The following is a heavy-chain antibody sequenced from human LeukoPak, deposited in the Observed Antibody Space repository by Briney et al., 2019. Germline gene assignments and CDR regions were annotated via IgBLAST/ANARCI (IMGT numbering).Heavy chain of an antibody. Sequence: GGSLRLSCAASGFTFSSYRMSWVRQAPGKGPKWVSHISRTSGGAYYADSVKGRFTISRDNARRPLFLQINSLRAADTAVYYFARQAYCYNRSGCHHYFHYWGRSTRLSLSS. CDR2: ISRTSGGA. V-gene: IGHV3-48*01. CDR1: GFTFSSYR. D-gene: IGHD3-22*01. J-gene: IGHJ4*02. CDR3: ARQAYCYNRSGCHHYFHY.